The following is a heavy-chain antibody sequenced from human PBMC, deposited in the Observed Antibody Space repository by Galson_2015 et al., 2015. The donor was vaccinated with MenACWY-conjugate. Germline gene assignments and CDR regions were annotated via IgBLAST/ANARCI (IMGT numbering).Heavy chain of an antibody. CDR1: GFSLSNDW. CDR2: SNNDGSTT. Sequence: SLRLSCAASGFSLSNDWIHWIRQAPGKGLVWVSRSNNDGSTTNYADSVKGRFTISRDNAKNTLYLQMNSLRAEDTAVYYCASSLSGAQGYWGQGTLVTVSS. D-gene: IGHD1-14*01. CDR3: ASSLSGAQGY. J-gene: IGHJ4*02. V-gene: IGHV3-74*01.